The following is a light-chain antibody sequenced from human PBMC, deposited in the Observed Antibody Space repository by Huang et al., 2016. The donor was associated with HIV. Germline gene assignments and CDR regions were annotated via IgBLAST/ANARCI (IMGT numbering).Light chain of an antibody. Sequence: DIILTQSPDSLAVSLGERASLSCRSSQSVYSTSTSKVYMAWFQQKPGQPRKLRLCWASTREAGVPYRFSGSGSGTHFTLTIANLEAEDAAIYYCQQYYSSPQTFGQGTRVEVK. J-gene: IGKJ1*01. CDR2: WAS. CDR3: QQYYSSPQT. CDR1: QSVYSTSTSKVY. V-gene: IGKV4-1*01.